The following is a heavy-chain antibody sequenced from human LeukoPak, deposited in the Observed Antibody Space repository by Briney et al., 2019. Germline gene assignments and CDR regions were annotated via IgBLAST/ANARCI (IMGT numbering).Heavy chain of an antibody. CDR2: IYYSGST. J-gene: IGHJ4*02. CDR1: GDSIRSSSYH. CDR3: ARVGFGELAYFDY. Sequence: SETLSLTCTVSGDSIRSSSYHWGWIRQPPGKGLEWIGSIYYSGSTYYNPSLKSRVTISVDTSKNQFSLKLSSVTAADTAVYYCARVGFGELAYFDYWGQGTLVTVSS. V-gene: IGHV4-39*07. D-gene: IGHD3-10*01.